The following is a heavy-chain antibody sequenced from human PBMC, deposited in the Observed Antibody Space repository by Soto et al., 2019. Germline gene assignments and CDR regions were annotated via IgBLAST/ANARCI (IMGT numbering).Heavy chain of an antibody. CDR3: LRSTVYVPFLFRGLDV. CDR2: INKSGST. V-gene: IGHV4-34*01. D-gene: IGHD3-10*02. CDR1: GESLSAYY. Sequence: PSETLSLTCAVYGESLSAYYWPWIRQPPGKGLEWIGEINKSGSTNYNPSLKSRVTMSADTSKKHFSLKVTSVTAADTAVYYCLRSTVYVPFLFRGLDVWGQGTSVTVSS. J-gene: IGHJ6*02.